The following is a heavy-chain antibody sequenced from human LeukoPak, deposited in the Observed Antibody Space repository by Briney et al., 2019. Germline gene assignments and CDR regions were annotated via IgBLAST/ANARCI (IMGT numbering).Heavy chain of an antibody. D-gene: IGHD3-10*01. CDR3: ARSDGYGLVDI. V-gene: IGHV1-46*01. J-gene: IGHJ3*02. CDR1: GYSFTSHY. CDR2: INPSGSST. Sequence: ASVKVSCKASGYSFTSHYMHWVRQAPGQGLEWLGLINPSGSSTLYAQKFQGRVTMTRDMSTTTDYMELSSLRSGDTAVYYCARSDGYGLVDIWGQGTMVTVSS.